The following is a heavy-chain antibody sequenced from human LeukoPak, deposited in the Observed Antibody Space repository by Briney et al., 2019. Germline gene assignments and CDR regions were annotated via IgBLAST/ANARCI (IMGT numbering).Heavy chain of an antibody. CDR1: GYTLTELS. V-gene: IGHV1-24*01. Sequence: ASVKVSCKVSGYTLTELSMHWVRQAPGKGLEWMGGFDPEDGETIYAQKFQGRVTMTEDTSTDTAYMELSSLRSEDTAVYYCATVMQGLNYYDSSGYYSSFDYWGQGTLVTVSS. CDR2: FDPEDGET. J-gene: IGHJ4*02. D-gene: IGHD3-22*01. CDR3: ATVMQGLNYYDSSGYYSSFDY.